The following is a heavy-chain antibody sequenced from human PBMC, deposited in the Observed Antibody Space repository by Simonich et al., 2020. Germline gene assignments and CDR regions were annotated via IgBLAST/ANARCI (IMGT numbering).Heavy chain of an antibody. Sequence: QVQLVQSGAGVKRPGSSVKFSCTASGGTFSSYAISCVRQAPGQGLAWMGRIIPSLGIANPAQKFQGIVTITADKATSTAYMELSSLRSEDTAVYYCARTNTMRELDTMVRGVDYFDYWGQGTLVTVSS. CDR2: IIPSLGIA. J-gene: IGHJ4*02. CDR3: ARTNTMRELDTMVRGVDYFDY. V-gene: IGHV1-69*09. D-gene: IGHD3-10*01. CDR1: GGTFSSYA.